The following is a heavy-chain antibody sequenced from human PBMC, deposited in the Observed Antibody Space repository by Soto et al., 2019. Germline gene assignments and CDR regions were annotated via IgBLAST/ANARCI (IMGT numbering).Heavy chain of an antibody. J-gene: IGHJ4*02. CDR2: IIPMFGSA. V-gene: IGHV1-69*01. Sequence: QVQLVQSGAEVEKSGSSVKVSCKASGGSFSTYAITWVRQAPGQGLEWMGGIIPMFGSANYAQKFQGRVTITADESTSTAYMELSSLRSEDTAVYYCARCRDGYNYDFDYWGQGTLVTVSS. D-gene: IGHD1-1*01. CDR1: GGSFSTYA. CDR3: ARCRDGYNYDFDY.